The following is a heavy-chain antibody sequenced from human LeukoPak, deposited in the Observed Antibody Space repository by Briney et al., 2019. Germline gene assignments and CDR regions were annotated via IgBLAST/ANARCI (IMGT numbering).Heavy chain of an antibody. Sequence: PSETLSLTCAVYCGSFSGYYWSWIRQPPGKGLEWIGEINHSGSTNYNPSLKSRVTISVDTSKNQFSLKLSSVTAADTAVYYCARNSFSYGFDYWGQGTLVTVSS. J-gene: IGHJ4*02. V-gene: IGHV4-34*01. CDR1: CGSFSGYY. D-gene: IGHD3-10*01. CDR3: ARNSFSYGFDY. CDR2: INHSGST.